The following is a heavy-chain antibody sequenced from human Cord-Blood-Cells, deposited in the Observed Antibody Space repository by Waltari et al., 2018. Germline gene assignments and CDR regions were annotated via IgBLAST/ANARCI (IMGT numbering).Heavy chain of an antibody. Sequence: QVQLVESGGGVVQPGRSLRLSCAASGFTFSRYAMPWVRQAPGKGLEWVAVISYDGSNKYYADSVKGRFTISRDNSKNTLYLQMNSLRAEDTAVYYCAREDYWGQGTLVTVSS. CDR3: AREDY. J-gene: IGHJ4*02. CDR2: ISYDGSNK. CDR1: GFTFSRYA. V-gene: IGHV3-30-3*01.